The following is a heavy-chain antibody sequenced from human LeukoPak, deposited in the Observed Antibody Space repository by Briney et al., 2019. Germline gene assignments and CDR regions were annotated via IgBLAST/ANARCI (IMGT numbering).Heavy chain of an antibody. V-gene: IGHV4-34*01. CDR1: GGSFSGYY. D-gene: IGHD3-3*01. CDR3: ARGSASRWYYDFWSGYSAGNWFDP. J-gene: IGHJ5*02. Sequence: PSETLSLTCAVYGGSFSGYYWSWIRQPPGKGLEWIGEINHSGSTNYNPSLKSRVTISVDTSKNQFSLKLSSVTAADTAVYYCARGSASRWYYDFWSGYSAGNWFDPWGQGTLVTVSS. CDR2: INHSGST.